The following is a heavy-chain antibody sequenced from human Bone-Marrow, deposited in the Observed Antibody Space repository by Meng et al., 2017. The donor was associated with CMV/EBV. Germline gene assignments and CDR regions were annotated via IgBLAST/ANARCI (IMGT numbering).Heavy chain of an antibody. D-gene: IGHD6-6*01. Sequence: SVKVSCKASGGTFSSYTISWVRQAPGQGLEWMGRIIPILGIANYAQKFQGRVTITADKSTSTAYMELSSLRSEDTAVYYRARDKQFVLETHRYYGMDVWGQGTTVTVSS. J-gene: IGHJ6*02. CDR1: GGTFSSYT. CDR2: IIPILGIA. CDR3: ARDKQFVLETHRYYGMDV. V-gene: IGHV1-69*04.